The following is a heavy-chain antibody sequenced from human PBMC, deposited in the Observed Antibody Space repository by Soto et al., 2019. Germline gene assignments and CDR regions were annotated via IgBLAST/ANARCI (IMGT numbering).Heavy chain of an antibody. D-gene: IGHD1-26*01. V-gene: IGHV1-69*01. CDR2: IIPIFGTA. CDR3: ARPDEYSGSYYGRKYYYYGMDV. CDR1: GGTFSSYA. Sequence: QVPLVQSGAEVKKPGSSVKVSCKASGGTFSSYAISWVRQAPGQGLEWMGGIIPIFGTANYAQKFQGRVTITADESTSTAYMELSSLRSEDTAVYYCARPDEYSGSYYGRKYYYYGMDVWGQGTTVTVSS. J-gene: IGHJ6*02.